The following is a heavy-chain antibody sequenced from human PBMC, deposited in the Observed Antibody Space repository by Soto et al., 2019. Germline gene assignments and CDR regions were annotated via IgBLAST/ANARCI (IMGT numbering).Heavy chain of an antibody. D-gene: IGHD1-1*01. CDR1: GYTFTNNG. CDR2: ISGYNGNT. CDR3: ARGSTHYGMDV. J-gene: IGHJ6*02. V-gene: IGHV1-18*04. Sequence: QVQLVQSGAEVKKPGASVKVSCKTSGYTFTNNGINWVRQAPGQGLEWMGWISGYNGNTAYAQKLQGRVTMTTDTFTSTAYMELGSLRSDDTAVYYCARGSTHYGMDVWGQGTTVTVSS.